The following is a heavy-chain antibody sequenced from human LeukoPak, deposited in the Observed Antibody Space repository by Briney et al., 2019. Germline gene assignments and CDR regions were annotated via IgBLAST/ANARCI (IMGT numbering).Heavy chain of an antibody. V-gene: IGHV3-23*01. J-gene: IGHJ4*02. CDR2: ISGSGGST. D-gene: IGHD2-2*01. Sequence: GGSLRLSCAASGFTFSSYAMSWVRQAPGKGLEWVSAISGSGGSTYYADSVKGRFTISRDNSKNTLYLQMNSLRAEDTAVYYCARHGKGYCSSTSCFFDYWGQGTLVTVSS. CDR3: ARHGKGYCSSTSCFFDY. CDR1: GFTFSSYA.